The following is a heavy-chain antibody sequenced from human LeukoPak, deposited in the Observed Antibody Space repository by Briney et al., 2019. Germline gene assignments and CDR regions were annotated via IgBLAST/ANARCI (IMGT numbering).Heavy chain of an antibody. Sequence: GGSLRLSCAASGFTFDDYAMHWVRQAPGKGLEWVSLISWEGGSIYYADSVKGRFTISRDNSKNSLYLQMNSLRAEDTAVYYCAELGITMIGGVWGKGTTVTISS. D-gene: IGHD3-10*02. J-gene: IGHJ6*04. CDR3: AELGITMIGGV. V-gene: IGHV3-43D*03. CDR1: GFTFDDYA. CDR2: ISWEGGSI.